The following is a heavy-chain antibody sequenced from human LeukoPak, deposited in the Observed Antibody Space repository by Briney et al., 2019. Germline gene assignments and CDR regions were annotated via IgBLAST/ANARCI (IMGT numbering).Heavy chain of an antibody. CDR2: IYTSGST. J-gene: IGHJ4*02. Sequence: PSETLSLTCTVSGGSISSYYWSWIRQPAGKGLEWIGRIYTSGSTNYNPSLKSRVTMSVETSKNQFSLKLSSVTAADTAVYYCARGADFGVVLFFDYWGQGTLVTVSS. CDR3: ARGADFGVVLFFDY. D-gene: IGHD3-3*01. V-gene: IGHV4-4*07. CDR1: GGSISSYY.